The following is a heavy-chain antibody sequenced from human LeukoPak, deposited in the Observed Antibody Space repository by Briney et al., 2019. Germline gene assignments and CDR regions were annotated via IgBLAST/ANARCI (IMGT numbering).Heavy chain of an antibody. J-gene: IGHJ5*02. D-gene: IGHD1-26*01. Sequence: SETLSLTCTVSGYSISSGYYWGWIRQPPGKGLEWIGSIYHSGCTYYNPSLKSRVTISVDTSKNQFSLKLSSVTAADTAVYYCARAAHRARRAERHATNWFDPWGQGTLVTVSS. V-gene: IGHV4-38-2*02. CDR1: GYSISSGYY. CDR3: ARAAHRARRAERHATNWFDP. CDR2: IYHSGCT.